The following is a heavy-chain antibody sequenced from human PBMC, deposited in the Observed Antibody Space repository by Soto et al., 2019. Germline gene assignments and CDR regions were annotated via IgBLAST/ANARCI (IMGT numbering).Heavy chain of an antibody. CDR2: IIPIFGTA. Sequence: GASVKVSCKASGGTFSSYAISWVRQAPGQGLEWMGGIIPIFGTANYAQKFQGRVTITADESTSTAYMELSSLRSEDTAVYYCARGGTAMVTDWFDPWGQGTLVTVSS. J-gene: IGHJ5*02. CDR1: GGTFSSYA. V-gene: IGHV1-69*13. D-gene: IGHD5-18*01. CDR3: ARGGTAMVTDWFDP.